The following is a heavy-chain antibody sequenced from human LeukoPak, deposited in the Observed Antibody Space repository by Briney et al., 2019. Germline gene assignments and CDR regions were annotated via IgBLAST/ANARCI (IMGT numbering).Heavy chain of an antibody. CDR1: GFPFNTYW. Sequence: GESLRLSCAASGFPFNTYWRHWVRQAPGKGLVWVSRIDCDGSSTTYADSVKGRFTISRDNAKNTLYLQMSSLTAEDTAVYYCASPRSKFGDYAIDAFALWGQGTMGTVSS. CDR3: ASPRSKFGDYAIDAFAL. CDR2: IDCDGSST. D-gene: IGHD4-17*01. J-gene: IGHJ3*01. V-gene: IGHV3-74*03.